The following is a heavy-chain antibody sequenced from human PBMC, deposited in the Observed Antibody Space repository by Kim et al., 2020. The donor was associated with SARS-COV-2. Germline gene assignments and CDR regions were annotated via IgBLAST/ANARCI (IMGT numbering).Heavy chain of an antibody. CDR2: YI. CDR3: ARVVAGVGNY. J-gene: IGHJ4*02. D-gene: IGHD6-19*01. Sequence: YIYYADSVKGRFTISRDNAKNSLYLQMNSLRAEDTAVYYCARVVAGVGNYWGQGTLVTVSS. V-gene: IGHV3-21*01.